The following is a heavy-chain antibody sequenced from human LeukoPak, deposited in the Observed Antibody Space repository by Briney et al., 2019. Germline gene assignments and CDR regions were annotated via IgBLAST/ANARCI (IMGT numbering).Heavy chain of an antibody. CDR1: GFTFSSYA. Sequence: GRSLRLSCAASGFTFSSYAMHWVRQAPGKGLEWVAVIWYDGSKKDYANSVKGRFTISRDNAKNTLYLQMNSLRAEDTAVYYCARDRGGAGGDPDYWGQGTLVTVSS. D-gene: IGHD3-10*01. V-gene: IGHV3-33*08. CDR2: IWYDGSKK. J-gene: IGHJ4*02. CDR3: ARDRGGAGGDPDY.